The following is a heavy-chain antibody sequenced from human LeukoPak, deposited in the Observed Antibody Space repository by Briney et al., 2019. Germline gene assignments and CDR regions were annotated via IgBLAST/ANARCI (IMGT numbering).Heavy chain of an antibody. D-gene: IGHD3-22*01. CDR2: INPSGGST. Sequence: ASVKVSCKASGYTFTSYYMHWVRQAPGQGLEWMGIINPSGGSTSYAQKFQGRVTMTRDTSTSTVYMELSSLRSEDTAVYYCARGLGKYYYDIQFDYWGQEPWSPSPQ. V-gene: IGHV1-46*01. CDR3: ARGLGKYYYDIQFDY. CDR1: GYTFTSYY. J-gene: IGHJ4*01.